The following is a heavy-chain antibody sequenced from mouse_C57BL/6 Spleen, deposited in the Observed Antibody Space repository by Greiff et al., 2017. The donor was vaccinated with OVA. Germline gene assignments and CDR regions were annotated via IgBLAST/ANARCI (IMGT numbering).Heavy chain of an antibody. D-gene: IGHD1-1*01. Sequence: VQLQQPGAELVKPGASVKLSCQASGYTFTSYWMQWVKQRPGQGLEWIGEIDPADSYTNYNQKFKGKATLTVATSSSTAYMPRSSLTSEDSAYYYCARGATVVGGAMDDWGQGASVTVSS. CDR2: IDPADSYT. CDR3: ARGATVVGGAMDD. J-gene: IGHJ4*01. V-gene: IGHV1-50*01. CDR1: GYTFTSYW.